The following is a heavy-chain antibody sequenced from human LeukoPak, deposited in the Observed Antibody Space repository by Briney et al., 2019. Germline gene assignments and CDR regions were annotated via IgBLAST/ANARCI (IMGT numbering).Heavy chain of an antibody. J-gene: IGHJ4*02. CDR1: GGSISSYY. V-gene: IGHV4-59*01. D-gene: IGHD4-17*01. Sequence: SETLSLTCTVSGGSISSYYWSWIRQPPGKGLEWIGYIYYSGSTNYNPSLKSRVTISVDTSKNQFSLKQSSVTAADTAVYYCARGLTTVTTDFDYWGQGTLVTVSS. CDR2: IYYSGST. CDR3: ARGLTTVTTDFDY.